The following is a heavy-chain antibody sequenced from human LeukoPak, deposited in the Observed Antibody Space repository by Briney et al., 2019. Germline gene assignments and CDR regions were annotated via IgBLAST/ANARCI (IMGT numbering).Heavy chain of an antibody. CDR1: RFTVNSNY. Sequence: PGGSLRLSCAASRFTVNSNYMSWVRQAPGKGLEWVSVIHTGGGTYYADSVKPRFSISRDNSRNTLYLQMNSLRAEDTAVYYCTTSGTGDYYYGMDVWGQGTTVTVSS. CDR3: TTSGTGDYYYGMDV. D-gene: IGHD3-10*01. J-gene: IGHJ6*02. CDR2: IHTGGGT. V-gene: IGHV3-66*01.